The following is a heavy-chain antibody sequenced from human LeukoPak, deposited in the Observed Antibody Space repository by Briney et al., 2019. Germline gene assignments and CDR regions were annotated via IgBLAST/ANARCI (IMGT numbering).Heavy chain of an antibody. J-gene: IGHJ4*02. CDR2: IIPILGIA. D-gene: IGHD2/OR15-2a*01. V-gene: IGHV1-69*04. CDR3: AREDTFPDYPLFDY. Sequence: SVKGSCKASGGTFSRYAISWVRQAPGQGLEWMGRIIPILGIANYAQKFQGRVTITADKSTSTAYMELSSLRSEDTAVYYCAREDTFPDYPLFDYWGQGTLVTVSS. CDR1: GGTFSRYA.